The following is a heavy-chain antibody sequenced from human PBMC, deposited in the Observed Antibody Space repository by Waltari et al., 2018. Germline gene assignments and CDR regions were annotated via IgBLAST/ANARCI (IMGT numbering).Heavy chain of an antibody. J-gene: IGHJ5*02. V-gene: IGHV3-7*02. CDR3: ARAYH. CDR2: IKQDGSEE. CDR1: GFSFSSNW. Sequence: EVQLVESGGGSVQPGGSLRLSCAASGFSFSSNWLRWVRQAPKKGLEWVASIKQDGSEEDYVDSVKGRFTISRDNAKNSLYLQMNNLRVEDTAIYYCARAYHWGQGTLVTVSS.